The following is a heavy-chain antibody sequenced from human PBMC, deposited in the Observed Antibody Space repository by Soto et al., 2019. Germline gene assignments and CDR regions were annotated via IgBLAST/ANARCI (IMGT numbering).Heavy chain of an antibody. D-gene: IGHD7-27*01. V-gene: IGHV4-34*01. J-gene: IGHJ5*02. CDR3: AHSANWGSSVHWFDP. CDR2: INHSGST. CDR1: GGSFSGYY. Sequence: PSETLSLTCAVYGGSFSGYYWSWIRQPPGKGLEWIGEINHSGSTNYNPSLKSRVTISIDTSKNQVVLTMTNMDPVDTATYYCAHSANWGSSVHWFDPWGQGTLVTVSS.